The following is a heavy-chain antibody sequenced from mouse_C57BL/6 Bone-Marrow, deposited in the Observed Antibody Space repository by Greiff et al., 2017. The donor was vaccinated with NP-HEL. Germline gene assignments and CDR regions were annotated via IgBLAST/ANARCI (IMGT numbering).Heavy chain of an antibody. CDR3: ARAPYGNYRSWFAY. J-gene: IGHJ3*01. D-gene: IGHD2-1*01. V-gene: IGHV5-4*01. Sequence: GQLVESGGGLVKPGGSLKLSCAASGFTFSSYAMSWVRQTPEKRLEWVATISDGGSYTYYPDNVKGRFTISRDNAKNNLYLQMSHLKSEDTAMYYCARAPYGNYRSWFAYWGQGTLVTVSA. CDR2: ISDGGSYT. CDR1: GFTFSSYA.